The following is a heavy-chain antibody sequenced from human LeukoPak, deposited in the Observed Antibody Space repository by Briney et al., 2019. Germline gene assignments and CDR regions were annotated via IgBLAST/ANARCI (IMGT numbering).Heavy chain of an antibody. Sequence: SGESLKISCQGSGYRYSNYCFGWVRQMPGKGLEWMGIICPGDSDGRHSPSFRGRVTVSADKSFSTTYLQWSSLKASDTAMYYCARSAFGVFSHYYGMDVWGLGTTVTVSS. D-gene: IGHD3-16*01. J-gene: IGHJ6*02. CDR2: ICPGDSDG. CDR1: GYRYSNYC. V-gene: IGHV5-51*01. CDR3: ARSAFGVFSHYYGMDV.